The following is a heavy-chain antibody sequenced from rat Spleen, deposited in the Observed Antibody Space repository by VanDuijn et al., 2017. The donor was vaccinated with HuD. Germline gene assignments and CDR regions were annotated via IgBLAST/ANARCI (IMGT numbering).Heavy chain of an antibody. CDR2: ITNSAGST. J-gene: IGHJ2*01. CDR1: GFTFKNYW. Sequence: EVQLVESGGGLVQPGRSLKLSCIASGFTFKNYWMTWIRQAPGKGLEWVASITNSAGSTYYRDSVKGRFTISRDNAKSTLYLQMDSLRSEDTATYYCASNDYWGQGVMVTVSS. CDR3: ASNDY. V-gene: IGHV5-31*01.